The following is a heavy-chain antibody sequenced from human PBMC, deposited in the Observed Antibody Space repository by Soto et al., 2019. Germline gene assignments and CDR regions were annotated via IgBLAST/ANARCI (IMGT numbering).Heavy chain of an antibody. J-gene: IGHJ6*03. CDR2: IYPGDSDT. V-gene: IGHV5-51*01. D-gene: IGHD3-16*01. CDR3: ARHYTEPHYYYYYMDV. CDR1: GYSFTSYW. Sequence: GESLKISCKGSGYSFTSYWIGWVRQMPGKGLEWMGIIYPGDSDTRYSPSFQGQVTISADKSISTAYLQWSSLKASDTAMYYCARHYTEPHYYYYYMDVWGKGTTVTVSS.